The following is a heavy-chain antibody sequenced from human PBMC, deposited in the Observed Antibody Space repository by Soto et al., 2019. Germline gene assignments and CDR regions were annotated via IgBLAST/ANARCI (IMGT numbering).Heavy chain of an antibody. D-gene: IGHD3-10*01. Sequence: PSXTRSLTCAVSGGSIRSSNWWSWVRQPPGKRLEWIGEXYHSGXTNYNQYLKSXXTISVDKXXNQFYLKLRSVTAADTAVYYCARDFGTETTFDYWGQETLVTVSS. J-gene: IGHJ4*02. CDR1: GGSIRSSNW. V-gene: IGHV4-4*02. CDR3: ARDFGTETTFDY. CDR2: XYHSGXT.